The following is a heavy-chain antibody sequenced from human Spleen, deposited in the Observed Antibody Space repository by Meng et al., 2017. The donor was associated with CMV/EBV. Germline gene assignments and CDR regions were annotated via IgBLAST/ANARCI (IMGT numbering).Heavy chain of an antibody. Sequence: CTVSGGSISGNTYYWGWIRQPPGKGLEWIGSMYYGGSTYKNPSLKSRVTISVDTSKNQFSLRLSSVTAADTAVYYCARHAYHDFWSGFYDNYYYFYGMDVWGQGTTVTVSS. D-gene: IGHD3-3*01. CDR3: ARHAYHDFWSGFYDNYYYFYGMDV. J-gene: IGHJ6*02. V-gene: IGHV4-39*01. CDR1: GGSISGNTYY. CDR2: MYYGGST.